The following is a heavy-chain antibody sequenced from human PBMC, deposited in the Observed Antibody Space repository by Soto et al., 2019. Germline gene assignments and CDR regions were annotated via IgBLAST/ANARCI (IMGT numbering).Heavy chain of an antibody. CDR1: GCSISSYD. CDR2: IHYSETT. Sequence: PXETLSLTCTASGCSISSYDWSWVRQPPGKGLEWVGDIHYSETTNYNPPLTSRVTISVDTSKLQFALKLSSVTAADTGVYCCARERYYVMDVWGQGTTVTVSS. V-gene: IGHV4-59*01. J-gene: IGHJ6*02. CDR3: ARERYYVMDV.